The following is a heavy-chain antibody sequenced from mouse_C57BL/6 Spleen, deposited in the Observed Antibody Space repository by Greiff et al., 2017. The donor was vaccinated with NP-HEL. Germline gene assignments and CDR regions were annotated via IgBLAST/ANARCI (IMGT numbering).Heavy chain of an antibody. CDR2: ISSGSSTI. J-gene: IGHJ4*01. D-gene: IGHD2-4*01. V-gene: IGHV5-17*01. CDR3: ARRPDYGYAMDY. CDR1: GFTFSDYG. Sequence: EVKLVESGGGLVKPGGSLKLSCAASGFTFSDYGMHWVRQAPEKGLEWVAYISSGSSTIYYADTVKGRFTISRDNAKNTLFLQMTSLRSEDTAMYYCARRPDYGYAMDYWGQGTSVTVSS.